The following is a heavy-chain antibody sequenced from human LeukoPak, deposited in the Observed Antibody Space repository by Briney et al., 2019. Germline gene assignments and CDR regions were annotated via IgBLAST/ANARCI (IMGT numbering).Heavy chain of an antibody. CDR3: ARDLGYDFWSGYHDY. D-gene: IGHD3-3*01. Sequence: SQTLSLTCTVSGGSISSGSYYWSWIRQPAGKGLEWIGRIYTSGSTNYNPSLKSRVTISVDTSKNQFSLKLSSVTAADTAVYYCARDLGYDFWSGYHDYWGQGTLVTVSS. J-gene: IGHJ4*02. V-gene: IGHV4-61*02. CDR2: IYTSGST. CDR1: GGSISSGSYY.